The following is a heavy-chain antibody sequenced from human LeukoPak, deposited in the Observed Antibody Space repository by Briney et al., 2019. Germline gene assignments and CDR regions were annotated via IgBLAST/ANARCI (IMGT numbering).Heavy chain of an antibody. CDR1: GGSISSGSYY. J-gene: IGHJ4*02. Sequence: SQTLSLTCTVSGGSISSGSYYWSWIRQPAGKGLEWIGRIYTSGSTNYNPSLKSRVTISVDTSKNQFSLKLSSVTAADTAVYYCARVAVDTAMVPGSFDYWGQGTLVTVSS. V-gene: IGHV4-61*02. CDR2: IYTSGST. CDR3: ARVAVDTAMVPGSFDY. D-gene: IGHD5-18*01.